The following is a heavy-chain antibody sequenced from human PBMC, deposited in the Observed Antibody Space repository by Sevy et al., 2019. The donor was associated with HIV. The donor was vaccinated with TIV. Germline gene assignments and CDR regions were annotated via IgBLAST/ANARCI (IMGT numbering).Heavy chain of an antibody. CDR2: IIPIFGTA. J-gene: IGHJ5*02. D-gene: IGHD1-1*01. Sequence: ASVKVSCKASGGTFSSYAISWVRQAPGQGLEWMGGIIPIFGTANYAQKFQGRVTITADESTGTAYMELSSLRSEDTAVYYCARPVGYANWFDPWGQGTLVTVSS. CDR3: ARPVGYANWFDP. V-gene: IGHV1-69*13. CDR1: GGTFSSYA.